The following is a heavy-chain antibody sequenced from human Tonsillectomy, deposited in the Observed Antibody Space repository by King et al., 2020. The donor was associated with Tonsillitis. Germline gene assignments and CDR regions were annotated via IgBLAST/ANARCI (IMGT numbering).Heavy chain of an antibody. CDR2: IYNGGNT. CDR1: GFTVSNNY. J-gene: IGHJ6*02. D-gene: IGHD1-26*01. Sequence: VQLVESGGGLVQPGGSLRLSCAASGFTVSNNYMSWVRQAPGKGLEWVSVIYNGGNTYYADSVKGRFTISRHNSKNTLYLQMNSLRAEDTAVYYCASGAAYYYYGMDVWGQGTTVTVSS. V-gene: IGHV3-53*04. CDR3: ASGAAYYYYGMDV.